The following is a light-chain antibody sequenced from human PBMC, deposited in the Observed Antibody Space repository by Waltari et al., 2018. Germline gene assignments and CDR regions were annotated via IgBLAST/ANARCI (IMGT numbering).Light chain of an antibody. Sequence: DIVMTQSPLSLSVTPGEPASISCRSSQSLLHSSGNTFLDWYLQKPGQSPHLLIYLVSNRPSGVPDRFSGSGSGTDFTLRISGVEAEDVGVYFCMQARQTPWTFGQGTKVEI. CDR2: LVS. CDR3: MQARQTPWT. V-gene: IGKV2-28*01. CDR1: QSLLHSSGNTF. J-gene: IGKJ1*01.